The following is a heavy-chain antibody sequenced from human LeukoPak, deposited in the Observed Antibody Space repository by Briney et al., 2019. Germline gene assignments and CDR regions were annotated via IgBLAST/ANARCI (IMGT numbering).Heavy chain of an antibody. J-gene: IGHJ4*02. CDR1: GFTFSDYY. D-gene: IGHD5-18*01. Sequence: GGSLRLSCAASGFTFSDYYMSWIRQAPGKGLEWVSYISSSGTNIFYPDSVKGRFAISRDNAKNSLYLQMNSLRAEDTAVYYCAKDLRGYSYGPDYWGQGTLVTVSS. CDR2: ISSSGTNI. V-gene: IGHV3-11*01. CDR3: AKDLRGYSYGPDY.